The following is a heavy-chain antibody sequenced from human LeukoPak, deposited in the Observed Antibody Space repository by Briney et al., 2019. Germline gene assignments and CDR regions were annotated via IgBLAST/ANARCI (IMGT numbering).Heavy chain of an antibody. CDR3: ARYPKSYSNGWNAFDI. V-gene: IGHV4-39*01. J-gene: IGHJ3*02. CDR1: GDSISSRNSY. Sequence: SETLSLTCSVSGDSISSRNSYWCWIRQSPGKGLEWIGSMYYSGNTYYNPSLRSRVTMSVDTSNNQFSLKLSSVTAADTAAYYCARYPKSYSNGWNAFDIWGQGTMVTVSS. CDR2: MYYSGNT. D-gene: IGHD6-19*01.